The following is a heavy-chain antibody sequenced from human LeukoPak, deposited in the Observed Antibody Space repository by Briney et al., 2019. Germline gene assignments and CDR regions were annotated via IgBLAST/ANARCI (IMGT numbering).Heavy chain of an antibody. J-gene: IGHJ2*01. Sequence: SVKVSCKASGGTFSSYAISWVRQAPGQGRDWRGGIIPIFGTANYAQKFQGRVTITADESTSTAYMELSSLRSEDTAVYYCARDPRDPGWYFDLWGRGTLVTVSS. V-gene: IGHV1-69*13. CDR1: GGTFSSYA. CDR3: ARDPRDPGWYFDL. CDR2: IIPIFGTA.